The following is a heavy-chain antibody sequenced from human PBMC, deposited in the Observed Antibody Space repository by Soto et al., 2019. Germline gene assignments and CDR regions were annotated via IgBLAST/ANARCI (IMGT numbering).Heavy chain of an antibody. D-gene: IGHD2-15*01. J-gene: IGHJ4*02. V-gene: IGHV4-38-2*02. CDR2: ISHTGRT. Sequence: PXATLSLTFRVCGSSITNSFYWCWIRQSPEKGLEWIGSISHTGRTSYNPSLKSRVSISVDTSKNQFSLTLTSVTAADTAVYYCARDQAKLALAVAYFDSWGQGTLVT. CDR1: GSSITNSFY. CDR3: ARDQAKLALAVAYFDS.